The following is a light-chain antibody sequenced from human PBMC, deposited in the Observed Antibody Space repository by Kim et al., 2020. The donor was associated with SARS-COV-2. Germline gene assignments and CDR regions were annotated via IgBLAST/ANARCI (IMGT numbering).Light chain of an antibody. CDR2: STN. Sequence: QAVVTQESSFSVSPGGTVTLTCGLSSGSVSTSYYPSWYQQTPGQAPRTLIYSTNTRSSGVPDRFSGSILGNKAALTITGAQADDESDYYCVLYMGSGIRVFGGGTQLTVL. CDR3: VLYMGSGIRV. J-gene: IGLJ3*02. V-gene: IGLV8-61*01. CDR1: SGSVSTSYY.